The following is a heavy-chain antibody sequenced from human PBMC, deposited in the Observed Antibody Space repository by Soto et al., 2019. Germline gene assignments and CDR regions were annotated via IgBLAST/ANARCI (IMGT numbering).Heavy chain of an antibody. CDR2: FFFGGNT. D-gene: IGHD4-17*01. CDR3: ARRYGPGFDY. CDR1: GGSISSSTYY. J-gene: IGHJ4*02. V-gene: IGHV4-39*07. Sequence: SETLSLTCTVSGGSISSSTYYWGWMRQPPGKGLEWIASFFFGGNTYYNPSLKSRVTISVDTSKNQFSLKLSSVTAADTAVYYCARRYGPGFDYWGQGTLVTVSS.